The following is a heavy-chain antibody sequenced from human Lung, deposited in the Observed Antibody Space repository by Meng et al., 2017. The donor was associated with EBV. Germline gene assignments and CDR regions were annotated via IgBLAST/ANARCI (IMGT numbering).Heavy chain of an antibody. J-gene: IGHJ4*02. CDR2: ISHSGTT. CDR1: GASISNNNW. CDR3: ARIEGYDRLYYFGQ. D-gene: IGHD5-12*01. V-gene: IGHV4-4*02. Sequence: VQLQEQGPGLGKPSGTLSLSCAVSGASISNNNWWSWVRQPPGKGLEWIGEISHSGTTNYTPSLKSRVTISVDKSKNQFSLKLTSVTAADTAVYYCARIEGYDRLYYFGQWGRGTLVTVSS.